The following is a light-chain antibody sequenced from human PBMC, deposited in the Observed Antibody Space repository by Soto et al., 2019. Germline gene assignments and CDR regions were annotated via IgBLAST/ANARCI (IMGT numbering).Light chain of an antibody. V-gene: IGKV1-39*01. CDR2: GAS. CDR1: HGISTY. J-gene: IGKJ1*01. CDR3: QQYGSSPWT. Sequence: DVQMTQSPSSLSASVGDRVTITCRASHGISTYLNWYQQKPGKAPKLLIYGASTLQSGVPSRFSGSGSGTDFTLTISRLEPEDFAVYSCQQYGSSPWTFGQGTMVDI.